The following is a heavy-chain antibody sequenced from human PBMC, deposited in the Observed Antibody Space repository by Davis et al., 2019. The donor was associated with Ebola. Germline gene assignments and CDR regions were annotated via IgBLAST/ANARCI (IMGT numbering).Heavy chain of an antibody. Sequence: GGSLRLSCAASGFSISNYWMHWVRQAPWKGLQYVSGISHNGGVTYYPESVKGRFTISRDNSKNTLYLQMNTLRGEDTAVYYCVKDLNYSGDYWGQGTLVTVSS. CDR1: GFSISNYW. J-gene: IGHJ4*02. V-gene: IGHV3-64D*08. CDR2: ISHNGGVT. D-gene: IGHD2-21*01. CDR3: VKDLNYSGDY.